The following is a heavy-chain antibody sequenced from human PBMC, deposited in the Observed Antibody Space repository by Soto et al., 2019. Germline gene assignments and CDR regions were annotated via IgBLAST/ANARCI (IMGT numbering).Heavy chain of an antibody. Sequence: ASVKVSCKASGYTFTSYAMHWVRQAPGQRLEWMGWINAGNGNTKYSQKFQGRVTITRDTSASTAYMELSSLRSEDTAVYYCARDPLTTVVTRFDYWGQGTLVTVSS. CDR2: INAGNGNT. D-gene: IGHD4-17*01. V-gene: IGHV1-3*01. CDR3: ARDPLTTVVTRFDY. CDR1: GYTFTSYA. J-gene: IGHJ4*02.